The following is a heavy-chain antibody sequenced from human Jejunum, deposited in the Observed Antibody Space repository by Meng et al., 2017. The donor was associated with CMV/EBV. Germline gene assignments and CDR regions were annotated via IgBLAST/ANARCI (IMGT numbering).Heavy chain of an antibody. V-gene: IGHV3-23*03. D-gene: IGHD2/OR15-2a*01. CDR2: IYSPANP. CDR1: GFTFGSYA. CDR3: AQYCSSTSCSLRAFDY. Sequence: GFTFGSYAMSWVRQAPGKGLEWVSLIYSPANPYYADSVKGRFTISRDNSKNTLYLQMNSLRAEDTAVYYCAQYCSSTSCSLRAFDYWGQGTLVTVSS. J-gene: IGHJ4*02.